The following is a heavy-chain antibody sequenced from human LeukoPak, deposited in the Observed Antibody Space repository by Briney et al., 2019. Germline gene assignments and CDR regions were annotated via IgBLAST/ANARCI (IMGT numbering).Heavy chain of an antibody. CDR1: GFTFSSYA. Sequence: GGSLRLSCAASGFTFSSYAMSWVRQAPGKRLEWVSAISGSGGSTYYADSVKGRFTISRDNSKKTLYLQMNSLRAEDTAVYYCAKGLRARGCSGGSCYSISVPFDYWGQGTLVTVSS. CDR2: ISGSGGST. CDR3: AKGLRARGCSGGSCYSISVPFDY. J-gene: IGHJ4*02. D-gene: IGHD2-15*01. V-gene: IGHV3-23*01.